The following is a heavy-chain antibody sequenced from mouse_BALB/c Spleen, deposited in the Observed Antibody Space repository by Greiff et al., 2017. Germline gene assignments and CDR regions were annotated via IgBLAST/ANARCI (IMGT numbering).Heavy chain of an antibody. Sequence: VQLQQSGPGLVQPSQSLSITCTVSGFSLTSYGVHWVRQSPGKGLEWLGVIWSGGSTDYNAAFISRLSISKDNSKSQVFFKMNSLQANDTAIYYCASDGNYGFYFDYWGQGTTLTVSS. CDR3: ASDGNYGFYFDY. CDR1: GFSLTSYG. V-gene: IGHV2-2*02. D-gene: IGHD2-1*01. CDR2: IWSGGST. J-gene: IGHJ2*01.